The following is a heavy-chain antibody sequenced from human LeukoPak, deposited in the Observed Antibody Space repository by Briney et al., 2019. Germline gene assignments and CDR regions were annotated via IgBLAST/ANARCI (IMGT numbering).Heavy chain of an antibody. V-gene: IGHV3-53*01. CDR1: GFTVSNNY. D-gene: IGHD5-12*01. CDR2: IHSGGTT. CDR3: ARDSDSGYGPFAS. Sequence: GGSLRLSCAASGFTVSNNYMSWVRQAPGKGLEWVSVIHSGGTTNYADSVQGRFTISRDNSKTTVYPHMNSLRAEDTAVYYCARDSDSGYGPFASWGQGTLVTVSS. J-gene: IGHJ4*02.